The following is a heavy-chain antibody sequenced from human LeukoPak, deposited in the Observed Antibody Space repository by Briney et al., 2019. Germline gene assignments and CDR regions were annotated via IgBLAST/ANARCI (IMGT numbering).Heavy chain of an antibody. CDR3: AREYSSSSGGWFDP. V-gene: IGHV1-69*04. D-gene: IGHD6-6*01. J-gene: IGHJ5*02. Sequence: SVKVSRKASGGTFSSYAISRVRQAPGQGLEWMGRIIPIVGIGNYAQKFQGRVTITADKSTSTAYMELSSLRSEDTAVYYCAREYSSSSGGWFDPWGQGTLVTVSS. CDR2: IIPIVGIG. CDR1: GGTFSSYA.